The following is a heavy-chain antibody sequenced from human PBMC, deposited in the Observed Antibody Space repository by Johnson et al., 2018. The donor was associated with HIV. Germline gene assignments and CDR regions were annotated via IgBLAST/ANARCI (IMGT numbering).Heavy chain of an antibody. Sequence: MQLVESGGGLIQPGGSLRLSCAASGFTVSSNYMSWVRQAPGKGLEWVSVIYRGGSTYYADSVKGRFTISRDNSKNTLYLQMNSLRAEDTAVYYCAFREFRGPHAFEIWGQGTMVTVSS. CDR2: IYRGGST. V-gene: IGHV3-53*01. J-gene: IGHJ3*02. CDR3: AFREFRGPHAFEI. D-gene: IGHD3-10*01. CDR1: GFTVSSNY.